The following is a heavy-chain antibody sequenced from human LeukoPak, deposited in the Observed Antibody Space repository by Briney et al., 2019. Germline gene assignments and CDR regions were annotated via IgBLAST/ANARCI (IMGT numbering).Heavy chain of an antibody. CDR1: GYPFSNYG. CDR2: ISAYNDNT. D-gene: IGHD2-15*01. CDR3: ATDLSLEDRSGEACYSGAHDY. Sequence: ASVKVSCKASGYPFSNYGSSWVRQAPGQGLQWMGWISAYNDNTNYEQQLQGRLAMTTDTFTTTAYMELRSLRSDDTAVYFCATDLSLEDRSGEACYSGAHDYWGQGTLVTVSS. J-gene: IGHJ4*02. V-gene: IGHV1-18*01.